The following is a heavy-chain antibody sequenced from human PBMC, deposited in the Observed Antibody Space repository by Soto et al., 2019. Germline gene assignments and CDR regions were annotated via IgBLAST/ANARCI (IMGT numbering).Heavy chain of an antibody. CDR1: GGSISSGGYY. CDR2: IYYSGST. J-gene: IGHJ5*02. V-gene: IGHV4-31*03. Sequence: SETLSLTCTVSGGSISSGGYYWSWIRQHPGKGLEWIGYIYYSGSTYYNPSLKSRVTISVDTSKNQFSLKLSSVTAADTAVYYCARELRFLRDSSSCWFDPWGQGTLVTVSS. CDR3: ARELRFLRDSSSCWFDP. D-gene: IGHD6-6*01.